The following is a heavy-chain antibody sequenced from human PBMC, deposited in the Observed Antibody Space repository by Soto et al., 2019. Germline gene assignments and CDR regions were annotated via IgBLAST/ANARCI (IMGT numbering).Heavy chain of an antibody. V-gene: IGHV1-69*02. CDR2: IIPILGIA. Sequence: VKVSCKASGGTFSSYTISWVRQAPGQGLEWMGRIIPILGIANYAQKFQGRVTITADKSTSTAYMELSSLRSEDTAVYYCASEIVVVVAATPQVDAFDIWGQGTMVTVSS. CDR3: ASEIVVVVAATPQVDAFDI. CDR1: GGTFSSYT. J-gene: IGHJ3*02. D-gene: IGHD2-15*01.